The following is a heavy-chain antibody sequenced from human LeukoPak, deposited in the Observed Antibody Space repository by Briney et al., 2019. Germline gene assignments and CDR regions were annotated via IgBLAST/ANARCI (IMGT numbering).Heavy chain of an antibody. J-gene: IGHJ6*03. Sequence: ASVKVSCKASGYTFTSYYMHWVRQAPGQGLEWMGIINPSGGSTSYAQKFQGRVTMTRDTSTSTVYMELSSLRSEDTAVYYCAREAIVGATTNYYYYYMDVWGKGTTVTVSS. CDR1: GYTFTSYY. D-gene: IGHD1-26*01. CDR2: INPSGGST. CDR3: AREAIVGATTNYYYYYMDV. V-gene: IGHV1-46*01.